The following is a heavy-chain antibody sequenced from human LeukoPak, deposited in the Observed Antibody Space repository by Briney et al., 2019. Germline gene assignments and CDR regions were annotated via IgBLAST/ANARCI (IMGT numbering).Heavy chain of an antibody. J-gene: IGHJ6*02. Sequence: SETLSFTCTVSGYSISSGYYWGWIRQPPGKGLEWIGSIYHSGSTYYNPSLKSRVTISVDTSKNQFSLKLSSVTAADTAVYYCARDRGDIVVVVAAPYYYYGMDVWGQGTTVTVSS. D-gene: IGHD2-15*01. CDR3: ARDRGDIVVVVAAPYYYYGMDV. CDR2: IYHSGST. CDR1: GYSISSGYY. V-gene: IGHV4-38-2*02.